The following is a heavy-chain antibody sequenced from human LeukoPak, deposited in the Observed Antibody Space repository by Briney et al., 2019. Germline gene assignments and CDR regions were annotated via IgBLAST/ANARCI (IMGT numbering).Heavy chain of an antibody. CDR1: GFTFRDYW. D-gene: IGHD5-12*01. Sequence: GGSLRLSCATSGFTFRDYWIHWVRQAPGKGLVWVGRIDNDGSDTIYADSVKGRFTVSRDHDKNTLYLQMNSMRAEDTAVYFCARGGFSHGFDVWGQGTVVTVSS. CDR3: ARGGFSHGFDV. CDR2: IDNDGSDT. V-gene: IGHV3-74*01. J-gene: IGHJ3*01.